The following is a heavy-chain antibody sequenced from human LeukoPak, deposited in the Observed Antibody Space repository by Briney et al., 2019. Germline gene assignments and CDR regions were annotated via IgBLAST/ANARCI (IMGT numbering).Heavy chain of an antibody. CDR2: INHSGST. V-gene: IGHV4-34*01. Sequence: SETLSLTCAVYGGSFSGYYWSWIRQPPGKGLEWIGEINHSGSTNYNPSLKSRVTISVDTSKNQFSLKLSSVTAADTAVHYCARGGDYAPFDPWGQGTLVTVSS. CDR1: GGSFSGYY. J-gene: IGHJ5*02. CDR3: ARGGDYAPFDP. D-gene: IGHD4-17*01.